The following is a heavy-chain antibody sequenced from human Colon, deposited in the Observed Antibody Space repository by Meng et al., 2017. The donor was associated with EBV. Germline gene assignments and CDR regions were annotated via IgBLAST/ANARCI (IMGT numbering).Heavy chain of an antibody. Sequence: QVQLVQSGAEVKMPXXSIKLXCKASGYTFTGYAIHWVRQAPGQRLEWMGWINPGSGNTKYSQKFQGRVTITRDTSATTVYMDLSSLRSEDTAVFYCARDGGFSVGATKYDYWGQGPLVTVSS. J-gene: IGHJ4*02. D-gene: IGHD1-26*01. CDR2: INPGSGNT. V-gene: IGHV1-3*01. CDR1: GYTFTGYA. CDR3: ARDGGFSVGATKYDY.